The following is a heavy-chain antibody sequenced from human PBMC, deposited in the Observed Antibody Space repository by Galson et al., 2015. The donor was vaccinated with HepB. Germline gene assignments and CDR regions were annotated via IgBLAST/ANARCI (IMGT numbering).Heavy chain of an antibody. CDR1: GFTFSDYY. Sequence: SLRLSCAASGFTFSDYYMSWIRQAPGKGLEWVSYISSSSSYTNYADSVKGRFTISRDNAKKSLYLQMNSLRAEDTAVYYCARGYYDSSSGDYWGQGTLVTVSS. CDR3: ARGYYDSSSGDY. CDR2: ISSSSSYT. J-gene: IGHJ4*02. D-gene: IGHD3-22*01. V-gene: IGHV3-11*03.